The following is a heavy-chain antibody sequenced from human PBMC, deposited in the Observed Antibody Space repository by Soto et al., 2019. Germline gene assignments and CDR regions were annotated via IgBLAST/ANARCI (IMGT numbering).Heavy chain of an antibody. CDR2: IYYSGST. V-gene: IGHV4-31*03. D-gene: IGHD3-3*01. J-gene: IGHJ6*02. Sequence: SEILSLTCTVSGGSISSGGYYWSWIRQHPGKGLEWIGYIYYSGSTYYNPSLKSRVTISVDTSKNQFSLKLSSMTAADTAAYYCARSKPNTIFGVVTPYGVDVWGQGTTVTVSS. CDR1: GGSISSGGYY. CDR3: ARSKPNTIFGVVTPYGVDV.